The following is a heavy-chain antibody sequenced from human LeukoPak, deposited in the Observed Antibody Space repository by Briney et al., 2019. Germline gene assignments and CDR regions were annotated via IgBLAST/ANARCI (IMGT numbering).Heavy chain of an antibody. CDR1: GYTFTGYY. Sequence: ASVKVSCKASGYTFTGYYMHWVRQAPGQGLEWMGWINPNSGGTNYAQKFQGRVTMTRDTSISTAYMELSRLRSDDTAVYYCARGRDYDFWSGYYYWGQGTLVTVSS. CDR3: ARGRDYDFWSGYYY. J-gene: IGHJ4*02. D-gene: IGHD3-3*01. V-gene: IGHV1-2*02. CDR2: INPNSGGT.